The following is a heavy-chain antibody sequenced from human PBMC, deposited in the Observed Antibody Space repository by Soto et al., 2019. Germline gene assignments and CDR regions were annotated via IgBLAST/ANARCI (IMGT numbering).Heavy chain of an antibody. CDR1: GFTFGRHG. Sequence: QVQLVESGGGVVQPGGSLRLSCAASGFTFGRHGMHWVRQAPGKGLEWVAVIGSDGRRDSYAYSVKGRFTISRDNGQNTLYLQMNSLRAEDTAVYYCARDDDYGDNGLDYWGQGTLVTVSS. J-gene: IGHJ4*02. CDR3: ARDDDYGDNGLDY. CDR2: IGSDGRRD. D-gene: IGHD4-17*01. V-gene: IGHV3-33*01.